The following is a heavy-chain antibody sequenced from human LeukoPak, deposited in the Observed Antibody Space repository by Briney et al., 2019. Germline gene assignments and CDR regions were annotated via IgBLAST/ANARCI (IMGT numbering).Heavy chain of an antibody. CDR1: GFTFSTYS. J-gene: IGHJ3*02. CDR2: ISSSGSTI. CDR3: ARDIYVDDVRYDAFDI. Sequence: GGSLRLSCAASGFTFSTYSMNWVRQAPGKGLEWVSYISSSGSTIYYADSMKGRFTISRDNAKNSLYLQMYSLRAEDTAAYYCARDIYVDDVRYDAFDIWGQGTMVTVSS. D-gene: IGHD4-17*01. V-gene: IGHV3-48*04.